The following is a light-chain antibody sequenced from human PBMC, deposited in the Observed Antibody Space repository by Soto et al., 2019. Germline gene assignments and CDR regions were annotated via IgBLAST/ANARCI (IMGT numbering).Light chain of an antibody. J-gene: IGKJ4*01. CDR1: PSVRKY. Sequence: PAEIATLSCRASPSVRKYLAWYQHKPGKAPRLLIYGASTRATGIPARFSGSGSGTEFTLTISSLQSEDFEVYYCQQYNNWPLTFGGGTKVDIK. CDR3: QQYNNWPLT. V-gene: IGKV3-15*01. CDR2: GAS.